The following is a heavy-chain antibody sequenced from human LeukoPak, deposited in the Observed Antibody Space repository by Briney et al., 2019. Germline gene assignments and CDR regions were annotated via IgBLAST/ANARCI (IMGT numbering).Heavy chain of an antibody. CDR3: AKDIRAAAGTSLDY. D-gene: IGHD6-13*01. J-gene: IGHJ4*02. CDR1: GFTFSSYS. Sequence: GGSLRLSCAASGFTFSSYSMNWVRQAPGKGLEWVSGISWNSGSIGYVDSVKGRFTISRDNAKNSLYLQMNSLRAEDTAFYYCAKDIRAAAGTSLDYWGQGTLVTVSS. CDR2: ISWNSGSI. V-gene: IGHV3-9*01.